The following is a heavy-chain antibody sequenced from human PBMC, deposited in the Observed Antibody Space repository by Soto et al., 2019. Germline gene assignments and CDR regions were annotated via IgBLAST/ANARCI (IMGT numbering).Heavy chain of an antibody. Sequence: PGASLRISCAAAGFTFSSYEMNWLRQAPGKGLEWVSYISSSGSTMYYADSVKGRFTISRDNAKNSLYLQMNSLRAEDTAVYYCARGGYSYGYRGAFDIWGQGTMVTVSS. D-gene: IGHD5-18*01. CDR3: ARGGYSYGYRGAFDI. J-gene: IGHJ3*02. V-gene: IGHV3-48*03. CDR2: ISSSGSTM. CDR1: GFTFSSYE.